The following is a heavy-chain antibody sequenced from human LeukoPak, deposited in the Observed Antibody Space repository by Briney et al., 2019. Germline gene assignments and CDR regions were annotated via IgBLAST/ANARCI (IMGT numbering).Heavy chain of an antibody. CDR3: VRDYCSGGSCYESKWFDP. CDR2: IWFDGINT. CDR1: GFTFSKYG. Sequence: GTSLRLSCAASGFTFSKYGMHWVRQAPGKGLEWAAVIWFDGINTNHADSVKGRFTVSRDNSKNTLFLQMNSLRAEDTAVYFCVRDYCSGGSCYESKWFDPWGQGTLVTVSS. V-gene: IGHV3-33*01. D-gene: IGHD2-15*01. J-gene: IGHJ5*02.